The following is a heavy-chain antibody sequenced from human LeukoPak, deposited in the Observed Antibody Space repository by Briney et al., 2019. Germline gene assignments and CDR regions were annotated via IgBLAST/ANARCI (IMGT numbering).Heavy chain of an antibody. CDR3: ASRGYYYDSSGYYAAFDI. Sequence: GGSLRLSCAASGFTFRTFAMNWVRQAPGKGLEWVSYISSSGSTIYYADSVKGRFTISRDNAKNSLYLQMNSLRAEDTAVYYCASRGYYYDSSGYYAAFDIWGQGTMVTVSS. V-gene: IGHV3-48*03. CDR1: GFTFRTFA. D-gene: IGHD3-22*01. J-gene: IGHJ3*02. CDR2: ISSSGSTI.